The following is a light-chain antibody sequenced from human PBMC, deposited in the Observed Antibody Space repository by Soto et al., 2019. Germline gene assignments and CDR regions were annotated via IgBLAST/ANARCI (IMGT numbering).Light chain of an antibody. CDR1: QNVKSNY. Sequence: ETVLTQSPGTVSLSPGERATLSCTTSQNVKSNYLAWYQQKPGQAPRLLIYGVSNRATGIPDRFSGSGSGTDFILTISGLEPEDSAVYYCQHYDGSPRTFGQGTKLEI. CDR2: GVS. V-gene: IGKV3-20*01. J-gene: IGKJ2*01. CDR3: QHYDGSPRT.